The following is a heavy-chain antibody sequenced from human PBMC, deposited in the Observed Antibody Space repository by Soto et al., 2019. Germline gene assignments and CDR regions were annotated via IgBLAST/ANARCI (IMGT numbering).Heavy chain of an antibody. V-gene: IGHV1-2*02. J-gene: IGHJ5*02. CDR2: INPNSGDT. D-gene: IGHD2-21*02. CDR1: GYTFTGYH. CDR3: ARDRGGPLTWFDP. Sequence: ASVKVSCKASGYTFTGYHMHWVRQAPGLGLGCMGRINPNSGDTTYAQKFQGRVTMTRDTSISTVYMELSRLRSDDTALYYCARDRGGPLTWFDPWGQGTLVTVSS.